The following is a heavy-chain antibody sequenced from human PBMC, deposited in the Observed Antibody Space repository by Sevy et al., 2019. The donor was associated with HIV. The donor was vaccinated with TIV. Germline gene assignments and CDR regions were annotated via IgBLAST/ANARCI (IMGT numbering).Heavy chain of an antibody. V-gene: IGHV3-23*01. CDR1: GFTFSSYA. J-gene: IGHJ5*02. CDR3: AKGGIWSPPTWFDP. Sequence: QLGGSLRLSCAASGFTFSSYAMSWVRQAPGKGLEWVSAITGTGSSTNYADSVKGRFTISRDNSKNTLYLQMNSLRAEDTAVYYCAKGGIWSPPTWFDPWGQGTLVTVSS. D-gene: IGHD3-3*01. CDR2: ITGTGSST.